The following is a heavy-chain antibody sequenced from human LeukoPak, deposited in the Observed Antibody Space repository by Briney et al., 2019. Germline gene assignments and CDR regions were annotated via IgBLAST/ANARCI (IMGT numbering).Heavy chain of an antibody. Sequence: SETLSLTCTVSGGSISSGDSYWSWIRQPPGKGLEWIGYIYYSGTTYYNPSLKSRVTISVDTSKNQFSLKLSSVTAADTAVYFCARDKERDGYNSGFDYWGQGTLVTVSS. J-gene: IGHJ4*02. CDR2: IYYSGTT. D-gene: IGHD5-24*01. CDR3: ARDKERDGYNSGFDY. V-gene: IGHV4-30-4*01. CDR1: GGSISSGDSY.